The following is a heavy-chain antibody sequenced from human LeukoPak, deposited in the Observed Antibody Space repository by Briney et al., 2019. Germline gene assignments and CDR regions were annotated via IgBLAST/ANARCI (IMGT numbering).Heavy chain of an antibody. Sequence: GGSLRLSCAASGFTFSSYGMHWVRQAPGKGLEWVAFIRYDGSNKYYADSVKGRFTISRDNSKNTLYVQMNSLRTEDTAVYYCASAVDEGARFDYWGQGTLVAVSS. CDR2: IRYDGSNK. V-gene: IGHV3-30*02. CDR1: GFTFSSYG. CDR3: ASAVDEGARFDY. J-gene: IGHJ4*02.